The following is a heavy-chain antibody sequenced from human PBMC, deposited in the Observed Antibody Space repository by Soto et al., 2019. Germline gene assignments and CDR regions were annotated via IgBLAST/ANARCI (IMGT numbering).Heavy chain of an antibody. J-gene: IGHJ5*02. CDR1: GFTFSSYS. CDR2: ISGTSVYI. V-gene: IGHV3-21*01. CDR3: AREGALKPFSS. Sequence: GGSLRLSCAASGFTFSSYSMNWVRQAPGKGLEWVSHISGTSVYIHYADSVKGRFTISRDNAKNSVYLQMDSLRVEDTAVYYCAREGALKPFSSWGQGALVTVSS.